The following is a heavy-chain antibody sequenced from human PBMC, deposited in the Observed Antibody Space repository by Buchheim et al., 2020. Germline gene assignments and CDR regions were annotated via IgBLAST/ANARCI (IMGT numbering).Heavy chain of an antibody. D-gene: IGHD3-3*01. CDR2: IYHSGST. CDR3: ASFAFWSGYYTSNHYYGMDV. J-gene: IGHJ6*02. V-gene: IGHV4-4*02. CDR1: GGSISSSNW. Sequence: QVQLQESGPGLVKPSGTLSLTCAVSGGSISSSNWWSWVRQPPGKGLEWIGEIYHSGSTNYNPSLKSRVTISVDKSKKQVSLKLSSVTAADTAVYYCASFAFWSGYYTSNHYYGMDVWGQGTT.